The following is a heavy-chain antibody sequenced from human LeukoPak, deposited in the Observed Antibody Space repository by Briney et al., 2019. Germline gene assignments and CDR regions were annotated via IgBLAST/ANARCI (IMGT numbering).Heavy chain of an antibody. CDR2: IYYSGST. CDR1: GGSVSSGSCY. Sequence: SETLSHTCTVSGGSVSSGSCYWSWIRQPPGKGLEWIGYIYYSGSTNYNPSLKSRVTISVDTSKNQFSLKLSSVTAADTAVYYCARDRIAAAGTFDYWGQGTLVTVSS. D-gene: IGHD6-13*01. V-gene: IGHV4-61*01. CDR3: ARDRIAAAGTFDY. J-gene: IGHJ4*02.